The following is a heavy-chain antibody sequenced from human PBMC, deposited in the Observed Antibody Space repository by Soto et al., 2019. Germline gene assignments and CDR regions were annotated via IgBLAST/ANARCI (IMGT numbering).Heavy chain of an antibody. J-gene: IGHJ4*02. V-gene: IGHV4-34*01. D-gene: IGHD6-19*01. Sequence: QVQLQQWGAGLLKPSETLSLTCAVYGGSFSGYYWSWIRQPPGKGLEWIGEINHSGSTNYNPSLKRRVTISVDTSKNQFSLKLSSVTAADTAVYYCARAAKWEQWLAFDYWGQGTLVTVSS. CDR2: INHSGST. CDR1: GGSFSGYY. CDR3: ARAAKWEQWLAFDY.